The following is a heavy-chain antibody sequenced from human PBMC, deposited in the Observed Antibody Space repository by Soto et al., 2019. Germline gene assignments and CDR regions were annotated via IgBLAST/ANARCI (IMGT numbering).Heavy chain of an antibody. D-gene: IGHD6-13*01. V-gene: IGHV3-7*01. CDR2: IKQDGSEK. Sequence: HPGGSLRISCASSVFTFSSYWMSWVRQAPGKGLDWLANIKQDGSEKYYVDSVKGRFTTSRDNAKNSLYLQMNSLRAEDTAVYYCARDRVAAAGTFGYYSYYYGMDVWGQGTTVTVSS. J-gene: IGHJ6*01. CDR1: VFTFSSYW. CDR3: ARDRVAAAGTFGYYSYYYGMDV.